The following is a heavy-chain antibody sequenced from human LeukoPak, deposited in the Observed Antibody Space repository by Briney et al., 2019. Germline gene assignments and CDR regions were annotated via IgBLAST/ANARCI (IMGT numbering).Heavy chain of an antibody. CDR2: IYYSGST. CDR3: ARGMAAAGDFDY. V-gene: IGHV4-61*01. CDR1: GGSVSSGSYY. D-gene: IGHD6-13*01. J-gene: IGHJ4*02. Sequence: SETLSLTCTVSGGSVSSGSYYCSWIRQPPGKGLEWIGYIYYSGSTNYNPSLKSRVTISVDTSKNQSSLKLSSVPAADTAVYYCARGMAAAGDFDYWGQGTLVTVSS.